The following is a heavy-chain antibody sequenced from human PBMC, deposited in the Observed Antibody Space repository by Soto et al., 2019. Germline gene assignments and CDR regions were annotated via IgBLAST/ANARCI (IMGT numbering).Heavy chain of an antibody. J-gene: IGHJ3*02. Sequence: SVKVSCKASGGTFSSYAISWVRQAPGQGLEWMGGIIPIFGTANYAQKFQGRVTITADESTSTAYMELSSLRAEDTAVYYCARRTTSSYCGGDCYSFGEDAFDIWGQGTMVTVSS. V-gene: IGHV1-69*13. CDR1: GGTFSSYA. D-gene: IGHD2-21*02. CDR3: ARRTTSSYCGGDCYSFGEDAFDI. CDR2: IIPIFGTA.